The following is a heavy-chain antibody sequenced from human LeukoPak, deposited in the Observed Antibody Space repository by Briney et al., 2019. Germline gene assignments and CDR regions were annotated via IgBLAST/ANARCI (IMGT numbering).Heavy chain of an antibody. J-gene: IGHJ4*02. CDR3: ARVLTGTTGFDY. D-gene: IGHD1-7*01. V-gene: IGHV1-2*02. CDR1: GYTFTGFY. Sequence: ASVKVSCKASGYTFTGFYIHWVRQAPGQGLEWMGWINPNTGGTNYAQKFQGRVTMTRDTSISTAYMELSRLKSDDTAVYYCARVLTGTTGFDYWGQGTLVTVSS. CDR2: INPNTGGT.